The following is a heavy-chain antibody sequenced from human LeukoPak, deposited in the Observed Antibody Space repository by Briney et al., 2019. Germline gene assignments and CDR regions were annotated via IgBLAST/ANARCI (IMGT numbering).Heavy chain of an antibody. J-gene: IGHJ6*03. CDR2: INHSGST. Sequence: PSETLSLTCAVYGGSFSGYYWSWIRQPPGKGLEWIGEINHSGSTNYSPSLKSRVTISVDTSKNQFSLKLSSVTAADTAVYYCARASYYDQYLMYYMDVWGKGTTVTVSS. CDR1: GGSFSGYY. D-gene: IGHD1-26*01. V-gene: IGHV4-34*01. CDR3: ARASYYDQYLMYYMDV.